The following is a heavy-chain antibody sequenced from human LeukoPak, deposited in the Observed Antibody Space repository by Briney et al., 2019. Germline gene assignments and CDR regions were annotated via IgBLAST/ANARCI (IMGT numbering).Heavy chain of an antibody. CDR1: GGSISSSYYY. CDR3: ARGAPYIVGVSAIGFFDY. J-gene: IGHJ4*02. CDR2: IYYSGST. D-gene: IGHD2-21*01. Sequence: SETLSLTCTVSGGSISSSYYYWGWLRQPPGKGLEWIGRIYYSGSTNYNPSLKCRVTISVDTSKNQFSLKLSSVTAADTAVYSCARGAPYIVGVSAIGFFDYWGQGTLVTVSS. V-gene: IGHV4-39*07.